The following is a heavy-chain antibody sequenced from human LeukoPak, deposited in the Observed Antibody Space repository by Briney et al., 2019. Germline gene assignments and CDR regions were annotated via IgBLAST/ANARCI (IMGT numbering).Heavy chain of an antibody. CDR2: ISSSSGYI. Sequence: KPGGSLRVSCAASGFTFSSYSMNWVRQAPGKGLEWVSSISSSSGYIYYADSVKGRFTISRDNAKNSLCLQMNSLRGEDTAVYYCARLGYCSGTRCPNFDYWGQGTLVTVSS. D-gene: IGHD2-2*01. CDR1: GFTFSSYS. J-gene: IGHJ4*02. V-gene: IGHV3-21*01. CDR3: ARLGYCSGTRCPNFDY.